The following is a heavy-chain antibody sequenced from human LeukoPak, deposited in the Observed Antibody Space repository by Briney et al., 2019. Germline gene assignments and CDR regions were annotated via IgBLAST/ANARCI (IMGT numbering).Heavy chain of an antibody. J-gene: IGHJ5*02. V-gene: IGHV4-34*01. CDR1: XX. Sequence: XXWSWIRQPPGKGLEWIGEINHSGSTNYNPSLNSRVIISVDTSKNQFSLKLSSVTAADTAVYYCARGRRDLLRLGELIRNWFDPWGQGTLVTVSS. D-gene: IGHD3-16*01. CDR3: ARGRRDLLRLGELIRNWFDP. CDR2: INHSGST.